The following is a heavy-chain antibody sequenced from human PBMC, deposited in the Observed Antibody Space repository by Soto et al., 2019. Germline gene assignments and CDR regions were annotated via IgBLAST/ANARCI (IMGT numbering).Heavy chain of an antibody. CDR2: ISSSGSTI. CDR1: GFTFSDYY. J-gene: IGHJ4*02. Sequence: GGSLRLSCAASGFTFSDYYMGWIRQAPGKGLEWVSYISSSGSTIYYADSVKGRFTISRDNAKNSLYLQMNSLRAEDTAVYYCARDFIAVAGKFDYWGQGTLVTAPQ. V-gene: IGHV3-11*01. D-gene: IGHD6-19*01. CDR3: ARDFIAVAGKFDY.